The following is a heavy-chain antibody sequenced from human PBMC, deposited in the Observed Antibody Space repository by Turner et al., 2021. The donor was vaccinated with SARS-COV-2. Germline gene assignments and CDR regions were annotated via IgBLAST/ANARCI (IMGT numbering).Heavy chain of an antibody. D-gene: IGHD2-8*01. CDR2: IYYSGST. CDR3: ARVVVLRRAYFDY. Sequence: QVQLQESGPGLVKPSQTPSLTCTVSGGSISSGDYYWGWIRQPPGKGLEWVGYIYYSGSTYYNPSLKSRVTISVDTSKNQFSLKLSSVTAADTAVYYCARVVVLRRAYFDYWGQGTLVTVSS. V-gene: IGHV4-30-4*01. J-gene: IGHJ4*02. CDR1: GGSISSGDYY.